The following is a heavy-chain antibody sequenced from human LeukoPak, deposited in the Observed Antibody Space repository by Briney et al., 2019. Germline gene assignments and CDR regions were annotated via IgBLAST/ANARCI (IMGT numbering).Heavy chain of an antibody. CDR3: ARECQVAAAGDPGFDY. Sequence: SETLSLTCTVSGGSISSYYWSWIRQPAGKGLGWIGYIYYSGSTNYNPSLKSRVTISVDTSKNQFSLKLSSVTAADTAVYYCARECQVAAAGDPGFDYWGQGTLVTVSS. D-gene: IGHD6-13*01. J-gene: IGHJ4*02. CDR1: GGSISSYY. CDR2: IYYSGST. V-gene: IGHV4-59*12.